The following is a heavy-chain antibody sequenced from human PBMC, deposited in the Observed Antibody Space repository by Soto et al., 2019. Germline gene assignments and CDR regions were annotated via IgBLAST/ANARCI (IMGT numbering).Heavy chain of an antibody. CDR1: GFTFSSYG. CDR2: SSATGAGT. Sequence: GGSLRLSCAASGFTFSSYGMTWVRQAPGKGLEWVSFSSATGAGTYYADSVKGRFTISRDNSKNTLYLQMTSPRADDTAVYYCAKDRRAGGNYGFYSDFWGQGALVTVSS. D-gene: IGHD1-7*01. J-gene: IGHJ4*02. CDR3: AKDRRAGGNYGFYSDF. V-gene: IGHV3-23*01.